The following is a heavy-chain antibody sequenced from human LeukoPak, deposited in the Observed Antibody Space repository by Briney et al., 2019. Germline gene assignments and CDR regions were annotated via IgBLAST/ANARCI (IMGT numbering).Heavy chain of an antibody. CDR2: ISGSGGST. V-gene: IGHV3-23*01. D-gene: IGHD2-2*01. CDR3: AKDATNVVVPAAIHY. Sequence: GGSLRLSCAVSGITLSSYAMSWVRQAPGKGLEWVSAISGSGGSTYYADSVKGRFTISRDNSKNTLYLQMNSLRAEDTAVYYCAKDATNVVVPAAIHYWGQGTLVTVSS. CDR1: GITLSSYA. J-gene: IGHJ4*02.